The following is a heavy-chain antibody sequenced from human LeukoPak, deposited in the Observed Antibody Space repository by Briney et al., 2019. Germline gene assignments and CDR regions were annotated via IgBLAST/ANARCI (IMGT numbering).Heavy chain of an antibody. V-gene: IGHV3-21*01. CDR2: ISSSSSYI. CDR1: GFTFSSYS. D-gene: IGHD2-2*01. J-gene: IGHJ4*02. Sequence: GGSLRLSCAASGFTFSSYSMNWVRQAPGKGLEWVSSISSSSSYIYYADSVKGRFTISRDTAKNSLYLQMNSLRAEDTAVYYCARDDTQYATYYFDYWGQGTLVTVSS. CDR3: ARDDTQYATYYFDY.